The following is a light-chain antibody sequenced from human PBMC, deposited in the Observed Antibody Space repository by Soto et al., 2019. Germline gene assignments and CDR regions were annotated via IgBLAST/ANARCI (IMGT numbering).Light chain of an antibody. CDR3: QQRSDWPPIT. J-gene: IGKJ5*01. CDR1: QSVSSN. V-gene: IGKV3-11*01. Sequence: EIVMTQSPATLSVSPGDRATLSCRASQSVSSNLAWYQQKPGQAPGLLIYGASTRATGIPARFSGSGSGTDFTLTISSLEPEDFAVYYCQQRSDWPPITFGQGTRLEI. CDR2: GAS.